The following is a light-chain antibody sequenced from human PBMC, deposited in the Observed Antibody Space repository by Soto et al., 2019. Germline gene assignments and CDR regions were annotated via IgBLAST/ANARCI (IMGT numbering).Light chain of an antibody. J-gene: IGKJ3*01. CDR2: AAS. V-gene: IGKV1-39*01. CDR3: QQSYSTPPFT. CDR1: QSISSY. Sequence: DIQMTPSPSSLSASVGYIVTITFRSSQSISSYLNWYQQKPGKAPKLLIYAASSLQSGVPSRFSGSGSGTDFTLTISSLQPEDFATYYCQQSYSTPPFTFGPGTKVDIK.